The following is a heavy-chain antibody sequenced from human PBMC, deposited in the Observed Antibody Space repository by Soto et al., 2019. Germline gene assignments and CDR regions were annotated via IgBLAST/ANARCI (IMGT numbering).Heavy chain of an antibody. CDR1: CGSISSYY. J-gene: IGHJ6*02. CDR3: ARYKSNYYYGMDV. V-gene: IGHV4-59*01. CDR2: IYYSGIT. D-gene: IGHD1-20*01. Sequence: SVTLSLTCTFLCGSISSYYWSWIRQPPGKGLEWIGYIYYSGITNYNPSLKSRVTISVDTSKNQFSLKLSSVTAADTAVYYCARYKSNYYYGMDVWGQGTTVT.